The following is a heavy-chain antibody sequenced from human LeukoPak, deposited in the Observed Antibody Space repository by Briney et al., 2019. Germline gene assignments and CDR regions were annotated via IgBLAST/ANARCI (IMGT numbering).Heavy chain of an antibody. V-gene: IGHV3-11*04. Sequence: KPGGSLRLSCAASGFTFSDYYMSWIRQAPGKGLEWVSYISSSGSTIYYADSVKGRFTISRDNAKNSLYLQMNSLRAEDTAVYYCARKHYSTRSHEYYMDVWGKGTTVTVSS. D-gene: IGHD4-11*01. CDR1: GFTFSDYY. CDR2: ISSSGSTI. J-gene: IGHJ6*03. CDR3: ARKHYSTRSHEYYMDV.